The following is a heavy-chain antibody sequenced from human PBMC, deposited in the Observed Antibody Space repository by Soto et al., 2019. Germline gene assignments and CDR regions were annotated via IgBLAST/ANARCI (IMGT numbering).Heavy chain of an antibody. CDR2: IYYSGST. Sequence: SETLSLTCTVSGDSISSNNYYWGWIRQPPGKGLEWIGSIYYSGSTYYNPSLKSRVTISVDTSKNQFSLKLSSVTAADTAVYYCAREQISAGIDYWGQGTLVTVSS. D-gene: IGHD3-3*02. J-gene: IGHJ4*02. CDR1: GDSISSNNYY. V-gene: IGHV4-39*07. CDR3: AREQISAGIDY.